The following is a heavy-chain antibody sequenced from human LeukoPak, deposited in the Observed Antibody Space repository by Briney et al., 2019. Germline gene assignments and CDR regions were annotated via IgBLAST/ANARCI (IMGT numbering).Heavy chain of an antibody. CDR1: GFSFSTYA. D-gene: IGHD4-11*01. J-gene: IGHJ4*02. CDR2: IVTSTSYI. CDR3: ATDLDYTFDY. Sequence: GGSLRLSCAASGFSFSTYAMNWVRQAPGKGLEWVSSIVTSTSYISYADLVKGRFTISRDNAKNSLYLQMDSLRADDTAVYYCATDLDYTFDYWGRGTLVTVSS. V-gene: IGHV3-21*01.